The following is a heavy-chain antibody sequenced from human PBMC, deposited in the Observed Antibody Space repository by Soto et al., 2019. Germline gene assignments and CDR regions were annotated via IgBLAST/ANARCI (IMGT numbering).Heavy chain of an antibody. Sequence: EVQVLESGGGLAQPGGSLRLSCSASGFPFSSYAMSWVRQAPGKGLEWVSSISGGGASTEYADSVKGRFTISRDTSKKMVYLQMNNLRADDTAVYYCAKDRGYYFGSGSYYDAFAIWGQGTTVTVSS. V-gene: IGHV3-23*01. CDR3: AKDRGYYFGSGSYYDAFAI. CDR2: ISGGGAST. D-gene: IGHD3-10*01. J-gene: IGHJ3*02. CDR1: GFPFSSYA.